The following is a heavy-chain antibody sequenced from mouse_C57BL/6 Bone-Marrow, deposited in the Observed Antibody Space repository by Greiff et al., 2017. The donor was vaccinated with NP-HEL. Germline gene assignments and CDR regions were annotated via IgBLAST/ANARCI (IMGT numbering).Heavy chain of an antibody. CDR2: ISGGGGNT. J-gene: IGHJ3*01. D-gene: IGHD1-1*01. CDR1: GFTFSSYT. V-gene: IGHV5-9*01. Sequence: EVKLEESGGGLVKPGGSLKLSCAASGFTFSSYTMSWVRQTPEKRLEWVATISGGGGNTYYPDSVKGRFTISRDNAKNTLYLQMSSLRSEDTALYYCARQELITTRAWFAYWGQGTLVTVSA. CDR3: ARQELITTRAWFAY.